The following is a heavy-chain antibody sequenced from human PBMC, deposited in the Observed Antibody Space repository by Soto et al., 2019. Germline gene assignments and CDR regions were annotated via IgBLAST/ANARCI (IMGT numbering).Heavy chain of an antibody. CDR1: GDSVTTNNW. V-gene: IGHV4-4*02. D-gene: IGHD2-15*01. CDR2: AYHNGLT. Sequence: XGTLSLTCAVSGDSVTTNNWWSCVRQAPGKGLEWIGEAYHNGLTNYNPSLKSRVTMSVDTSKNQFSLKLTSVTAADTAIYYCARDAAVPGESDRFDYWGQGTLVTVSS. J-gene: IGHJ4*02. CDR3: ARDAAVPGESDRFDY.